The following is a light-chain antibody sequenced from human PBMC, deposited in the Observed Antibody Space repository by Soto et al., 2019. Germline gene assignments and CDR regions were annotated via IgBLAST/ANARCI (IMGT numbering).Light chain of an antibody. Sequence: DIQMSQSPSSLSASVGDRVTIACRASQGIGRFLPWYQQKPGKVPKLLIYSASTLHSGVPPRFSGSGSGTDFTLTISSLQPEDVATYYCQKYDAAPPGGTFGQGTKVEIK. J-gene: IGKJ1*01. CDR3: QKYDAAPPGGT. CDR2: SAS. CDR1: QGIGRF. V-gene: IGKV1-27*01.